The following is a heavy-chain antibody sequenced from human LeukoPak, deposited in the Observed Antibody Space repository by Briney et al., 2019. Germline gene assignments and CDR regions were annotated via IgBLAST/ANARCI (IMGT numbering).Heavy chain of an antibody. J-gene: IGHJ5*02. D-gene: IGHD3-22*01. CDR1: GFTFSTYW. V-gene: IGHV3-7*01. Sequence: PGGTLRLSCAASGFTFSTYWMSWVRQAPGKGLEWVANIKQDGSEKYYVDSVKGRFTISRDNAKNSLYLQMNSLRAEDTAVYYCGRDLRTYYYDTSGQEPWGQGTLVTVSS. CDR2: IKQDGSEK. CDR3: GRDLRTYYYDTSGQEP.